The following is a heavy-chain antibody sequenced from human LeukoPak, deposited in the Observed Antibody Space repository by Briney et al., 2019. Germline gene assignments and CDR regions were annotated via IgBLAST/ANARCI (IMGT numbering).Heavy chain of an antibody. CDR3: ARVRGMVRGVVFDY. D-gene: IGHD3-10*01. CDR2: MKTDGGEI. J-gene: IGHJ4*02. CDR1: GFTFSTNW. V-gene: IGHV3-7*01. Sequence: GGSLRLSCVASGFTFSTNWISWVRQVPGKGLEWVANMKTDGGEIYYADSVKGRFTISRDNAKNSLYLQMNSLRAEDTAIYYCARVRGMVRGVVFDYWGQGTLVTVSS.